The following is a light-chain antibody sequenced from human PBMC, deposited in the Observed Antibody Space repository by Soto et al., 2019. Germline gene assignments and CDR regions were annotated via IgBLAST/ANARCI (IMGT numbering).Light chain of an antibody. CDR1: QGIRND. V-gene: IGKV1-6*01. CDR3: LQDYNYPFT. CDR2: AAS. J-gene: IGKJ3*01. Sequence: AIQMTQSPSSLSASVGDRVTITCRASQGIRNDLGWYQQKPGKAPSPLISAASRLQSGVPSRFSGSGSGTDFTLTISSLQPEDFATYYCLQDYNYPFTFGPGTTVEIK.